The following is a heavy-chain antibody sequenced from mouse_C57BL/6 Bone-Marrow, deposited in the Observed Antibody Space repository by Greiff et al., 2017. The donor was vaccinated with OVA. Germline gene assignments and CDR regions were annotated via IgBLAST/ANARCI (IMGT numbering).Heavy chain of an antibody. Sequence: VQLQQPGAELVRPGTSVKLSCKASGYTFTSYWMHWVKQRPGQGLEWIGVIDPSDSYTNYNQKFKGKATLTVDTSSSTAYMQLSSLTSEDSAVYYGARGLTGYYFDYWGQGTTLTVSS. J-gene: IGHJ2*01. V-gene: IGHV1-59*01. CDR3: ARGLTGYYFDY. D-gene: IGHD2-13*01. CDR1: GYTFTSYW. CDR2: IDPSDSYT.